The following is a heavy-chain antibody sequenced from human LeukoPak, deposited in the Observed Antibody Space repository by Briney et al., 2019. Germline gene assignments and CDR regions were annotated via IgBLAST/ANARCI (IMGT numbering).Heavy chain of an antibody. J-gene: IGHJ6*03. V-gene: IGHV1-69*04. CDR3: ARAIMEVGYCSSTSCLGDYYYMDV. CDR1: GGTFSSYA. Sequence: SVKVSCKASGGTFSSYAISWVRQAPGQGLEWMGRIIPILGIANYAQKFQGRVTITADESTSTAYMELSSLRSEDTAVYYCARAIMEVGYCSSTSCLGDYYYMDVWGKGTTVTVSS. D-gene: IGHD2-2*01. CDR2: IIPILGIA.